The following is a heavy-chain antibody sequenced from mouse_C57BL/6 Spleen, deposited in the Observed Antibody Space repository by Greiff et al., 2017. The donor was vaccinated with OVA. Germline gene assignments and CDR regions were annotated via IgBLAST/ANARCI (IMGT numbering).Heavy chain of an antibody. V-gene: IGHV5-17*01. J-gene: IGHJ4*01. D-gene: IGHD3-3*01. CDR2: ISSGSSTI. CDR1: GFTFSDYG. CDR3: ARRRGDVGAMDY. Sequence: EVMLVESGGGLVKPGGSLKLSCAASGFTFSDYGMHWVRQAPEKGLEWVAYISSGSSTIYYADTVKGRFTISRVNAKNTLFLQMTSLRSEDTAMYYCARRRGDVGAMDYWGQGTSVTVSS.